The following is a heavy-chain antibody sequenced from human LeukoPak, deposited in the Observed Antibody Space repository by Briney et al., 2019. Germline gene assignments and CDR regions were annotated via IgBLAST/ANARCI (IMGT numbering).Heavy chain of an antibody. V-gene: IGHV3-7*04. D-gene: IGHD6-6*01. CDR2: IKHDGTEK. J-gene: IGHJ4*02. Sequence: GGSLRLSCAASGIPFNIYWMSWVRQAPGKGLEWVANIKHDGTEKNYEDSVKGRFTISRDNTRNSLSLQMSSLRADDTAVYYCVRDRRRSSSSFDYWGQGTLVTVSS. CDR1: GIPFNIYW. CDR3: VRDRRRSSSSFDY.